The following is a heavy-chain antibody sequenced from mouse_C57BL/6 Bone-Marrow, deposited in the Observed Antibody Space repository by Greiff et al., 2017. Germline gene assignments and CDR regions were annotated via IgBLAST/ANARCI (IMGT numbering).Heavy chain of an antibody. CDR2: INPGSGGT. Sequence: QVTLKESGAELVRPGTSVKVSCKASGYAFTNYLIEWVKQRPGQGLEWIGVINPGSGGTNYNEKFKGKATLTADKSSSTAYMQLSSLTSEDSAVYFCARTDAGYYFDYWGQGTTLTVSS. CDR3: ARTDAGYYFDY. J-gene: IGHJ2*01. CDR1: GYAFTNYL. V-gene: IGHV1-54*01.